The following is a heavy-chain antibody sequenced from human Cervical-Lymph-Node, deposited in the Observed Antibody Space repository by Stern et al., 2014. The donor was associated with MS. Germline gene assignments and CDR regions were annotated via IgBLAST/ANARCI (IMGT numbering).Heavy chain of an antibody. Sequence: VQLVQSGTEVKKPGASVKVSCKTSGYSFTTYDIHWVRQAPGQGHEWMGIISPSGGRTRYAQKVQGRVTMTRDTSTSTVYMELSSLRSEDTAVYFCARDDVEVVPTAMRYDYYGMDVWGQGTTVTVSS. CDR1: GYSFTTYD. CDR2: ISPSGGRT. CDR3: ARDDVEVVPTAMRYDYYGMDV. D-gene: IGHD2-2*01. V-gene: IGHV1-46*01. J-gene: IGHJ6*02.